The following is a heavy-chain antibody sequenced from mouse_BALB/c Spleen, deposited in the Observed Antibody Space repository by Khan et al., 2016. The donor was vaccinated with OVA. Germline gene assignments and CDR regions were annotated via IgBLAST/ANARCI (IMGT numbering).Heavy chain of an antibody. D-gene: IGHD4-1*01. V-gene: IGHV1S136*01. J-gene: IGHJ2*01. CDR1: GYRFTSYI. CDR3: ARGNWQSYYFDY. Sequence: EVQLQQSGPELVKPGTSVKMSCKASGYRFTSYIIHWVKQKPGQGLEWIGYINHYNGATKYNEKFKGKATLTSDKSSNTAYMELSSLTSEDSAVYYCARGNWQSYYFDYWGQGTTLTVSS. CDR2: INHYNGAT.